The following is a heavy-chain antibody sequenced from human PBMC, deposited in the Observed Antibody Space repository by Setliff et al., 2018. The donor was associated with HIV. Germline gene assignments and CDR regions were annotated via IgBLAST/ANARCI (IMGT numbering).Heavy chain of an antibody. V-gene: IGHV3-33*08. J-gene: IGHJ3*02. Sequence: GGSVRLSCAASGFIFSGYWMTWVRQAPGKGLEWVAVISYDGGRKDYAESVNGRFTISRDDSKSTLYLQMNSLRVEDTAVYYCSAFEMWGQGTMVTVSS. CDR2: ISYDGGRK. CDR1: GFIFSGYW. CDR3: SAFEM.